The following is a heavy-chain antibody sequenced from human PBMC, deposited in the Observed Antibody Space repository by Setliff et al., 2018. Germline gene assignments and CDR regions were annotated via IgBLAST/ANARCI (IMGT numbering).Heavy chain of an antibody. Sequence: PSETLSLTCTVSGYSISSGYIWGWIRQPPGKGLEWVGNIGHTGSINYNPSLKSRLTISRDTSKNQVSLKLNSVTATDTAVYYCAREQWLDPPGYYHMDVWAKGTTVTVSS. J-gene: IGHJ6*03. CDR2: IGHTGSI. CDR1: GYSISSGYI. D-gene: IGHD6-19*01. V-gene: IGHV4-38-2*02. CDR3: AREQWLDPPGYYHMDV.